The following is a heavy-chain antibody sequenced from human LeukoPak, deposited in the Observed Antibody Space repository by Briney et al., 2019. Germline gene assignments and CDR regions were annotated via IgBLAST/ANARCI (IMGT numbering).Heavy chain of an antibody. CDR2: IYYSGST. V-gene: IGHV4-39*07. CDR3: ARVSITGTTRRWFDP. CDR1: GGSISSSSYY. Sequence: SETLSLTCTVSGGSISSSSYYWGWIRQPPGKGLEWIGSIYYSGSTYYNPSLKSRVTISVDTSKNQFSLKLSSVTAADTAVYYCARVSITGTTRRWFDPWGQGTLVTVSS. J-gene: IGHJ5*02. D-gene: IGHD1-7*01.